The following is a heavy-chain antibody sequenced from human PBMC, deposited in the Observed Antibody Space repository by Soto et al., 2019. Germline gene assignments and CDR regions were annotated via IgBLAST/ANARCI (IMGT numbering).Heavy chain of an antibody. J-gene: IGHJ4*02. Sequence: ASVKVSCEASGFTFTSSAVQWVRQARGQRLEWIGWIVVGSGNTNYAQKFQERVTITRDMSTSTAYMELSSLRSEDTAVYYCAAVEYSGSYYYFDYWGQGNLVTVSS. CDR3: AAVEYSGSYYYFDY. D-gene: IGHD1-26*01. CDR1: GFTFTSSA. CDR2: IVVGSGNT. V-gene: IGHV1-58*01.